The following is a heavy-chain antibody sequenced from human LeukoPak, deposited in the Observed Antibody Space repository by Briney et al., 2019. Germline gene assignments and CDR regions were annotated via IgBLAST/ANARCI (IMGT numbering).Heavy chain of an antibody. Sequence: GESLKISCKGSGYSFTNYWIGWVRQMPGKGLESMGIIYPGDSDTRYSPSFQGQVTISADKSISTAYLQWSSLKASDTAMYYCARVSVYSSSWEDAFDIWGQGTTVTVSS. CDR1: GYSFTNYW. J-gene: IGHJ3*02. D-gene: IGHD6-13*01. V-gene: IGHV5-51*01. CDR2: IYPGDSDT. CDR3: ARVSVYSSSWEDAFDI.